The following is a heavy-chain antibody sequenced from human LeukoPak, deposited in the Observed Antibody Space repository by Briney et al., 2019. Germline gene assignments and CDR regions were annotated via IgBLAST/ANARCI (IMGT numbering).Heavy chain of an antibody. Sequence: ASVKVSCKASGYTFTDYYINWVRQAPGQGLEGMGWINPHSGGTNYAQQFQGRVTMTRDTSISTAYMDLSRLTSDDSAVYYCARYTALGGGFDYWGQGTLVTVSS. J-gene: IGHJ4*02. V-gene: IGHV1-2*02. CDR1: GYTFTDYY. CDR2: INPHSGGT. D-gene: IGHD3-16*01. CDR3: ARYTALGGGFDY.